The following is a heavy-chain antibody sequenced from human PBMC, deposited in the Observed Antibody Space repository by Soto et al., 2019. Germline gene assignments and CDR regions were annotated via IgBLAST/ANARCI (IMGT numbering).Heavy chain of an antibody. J-gene: IGHJ3*02. D-gene: IGHD1-26*01. CDR3: AKGGGSYPDDAFDI. V-gene: IGHV3-9*01. CDR2: ISWNSGSI. CDR1: GFTFDDYA. Sequence: DVQLVESGGGLVQPGRSLRLSCAASGFTFDDYAMHWVRQAPGKGLEWVSGISWNSGSIGYADSVKGRFTISRDNAKNALYLQMNSLRAEDTALYYCAKGGGSYPDDAFDIWGQGTMVTVSS.